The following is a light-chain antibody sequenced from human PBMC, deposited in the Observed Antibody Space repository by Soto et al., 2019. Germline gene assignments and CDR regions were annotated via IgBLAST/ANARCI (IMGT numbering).Light chain of an antibody. CDR2: GAS. Sequence: ETVMTQSPATLSVSPGERGTLSCRASQSVSSSLAWYQQKPGQAPRLLIYGASTRATGDPARLSGSGSGTEFTLPISSLQSEDFAVYHCQQYNNWPPAFGQGTKVEIK. J-gene: IGKJ1*01. V-gene: IGKV3-15*01. CDR3: QQYNNWPPA. CDR1: QSVSSS.